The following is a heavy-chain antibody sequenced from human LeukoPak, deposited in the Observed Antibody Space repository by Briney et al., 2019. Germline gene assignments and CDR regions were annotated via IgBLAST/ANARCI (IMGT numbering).Heavy chain of an antibody. CDR2: INPNSGGT. CDR3: AAGRMGYFDY. Sequence: ASVKVSCKTSGYTFTNYYMHWVRQAPGQGLEWMGWINPNSGGTNYAQKFQGRVTMTRDTSISTAYMELSRLRSEDTAVYYCAAGRMGYFDYWGQGTLVTVSS. J-gene: IGHJ4*02. D-gene: IGHD3-16*01. CDR1: GYTFTNYY. V-gene: IGHV1-2*02.